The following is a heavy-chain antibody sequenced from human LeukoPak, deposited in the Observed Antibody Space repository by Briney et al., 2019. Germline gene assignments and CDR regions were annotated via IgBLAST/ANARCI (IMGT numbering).Heavy chain of an antibody. CDR3: ARGIIAARVYFDY. D-gene: IGHD6-6*01. J-gene: IGHJ4*02. CDR2: IYHTGIA. V-gene: IGHV4-59*01. Sequence: SETLSLTCTVSSGSISSYYWSWIRQPPGKGLEWIGHIYHTGIANYNPSLKSRVTISIDTSKNQFSLEVSSATAADTALYYCARGIIAARVYFDYWGQGTLVTVSS. CDR1: SGSISSYY.